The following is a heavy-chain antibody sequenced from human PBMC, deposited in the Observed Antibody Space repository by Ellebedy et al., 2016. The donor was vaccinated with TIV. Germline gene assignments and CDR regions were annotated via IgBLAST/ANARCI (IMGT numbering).Heavy chain of an antibody. CDR2: IGGSGNFI. J-gene: IGHJ6*03. D-gene: IGHD5/OR15-5a*01. CDR3: ARRDYYVYHLDV. V-gene: IGHV3-21*01. Sequence: GGSLRLSXAASGFSFSNYTMNWVRQAPGKGLEWVASIGGSGNFISHADSVKGRFTVSRDNAKHSLYLQLNSLRAEDTAVYYCARRDYYVYHLDVWGKGTTVTVSS. CDR1: GFSFSNYT.